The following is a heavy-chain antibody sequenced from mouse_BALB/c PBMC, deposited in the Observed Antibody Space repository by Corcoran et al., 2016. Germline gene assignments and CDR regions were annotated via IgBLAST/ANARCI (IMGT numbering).Heavy chain of an antibody. CDR1: GYTFSSYW. D-gene: IGHD2-3*01. Sequence: QVQLQQSGAELMKPGASVKISCKATGYTFSSYWIEWVKQRPGHGLEWIGEILPGSGSTNYNEKFKGKATFTADTSSNTAYMQLSSLTSEDSAVYYCARFDGYRDYFDYWGQGTTLTVSS. CDR2: ILPGSGST. V-gene: IGHV1-9*01. CDR3: ARFDGYRDYFDY. J-gene: IGHJ2*01.